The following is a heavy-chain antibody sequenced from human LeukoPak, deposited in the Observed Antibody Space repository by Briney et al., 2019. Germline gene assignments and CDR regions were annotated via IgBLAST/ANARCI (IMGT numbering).Heavy chain of an antibody. V-gene: IGHV3-23*01. CDR2: LIENGATT. D-gene: IGHD1-26*01. J-gene: IGHJ4*02. CDR3: VRDLGGRSGH. CDR1: GFTFSSHA. Sequence: GGSLRLSCAASGFTFSSHAMSWVRRAPGKGLEWVSGLIENGATTYYADSVKGRSTIFRDNAKNTLYLQMNSLRAEDTAVYYCVRDLGGRSGHWGQGTLVTVSS.